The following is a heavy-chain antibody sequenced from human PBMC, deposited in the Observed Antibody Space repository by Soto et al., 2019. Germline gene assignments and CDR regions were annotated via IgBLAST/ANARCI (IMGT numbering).Heavy chain of an antibody. J-gene: IGHJ4*02. Sequence: GGSLRLSCAASGFTFGNYAMDWYRQAPGKGLEWVGFIRSKPYGGTSEYAASVKGRFTISRDDSKSVAYLQMNSLKIEDTGVYFCSRDWPDLFLRHDHWGQGTLVTVSS. D-gene: IGHD3-10*02. CDR1: GFTFGNYA. CDR3: SRDWPDLFLRHDH. V-gene: IGHV3-49*03. CDR2: IRSKPYGGTS.